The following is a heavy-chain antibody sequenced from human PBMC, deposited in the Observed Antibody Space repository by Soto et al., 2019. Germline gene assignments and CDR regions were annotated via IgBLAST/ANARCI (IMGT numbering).Heavy chain of an antibody. CDR2: INPNSRGT. V-gene: IGHV1-2*02. CDR1: GYTFTGYY. CDR3: ARDLVSGSGWSLFGWEWSDRWFDP. D-gene: IGHD6-19*01. Sequence: QVQLVQSGAEVKKPGASVKVSCKASGYTFTGYYMHWVRQAPGQGLEWMGWINPNSRGTNYAQKFQGRVTMTRDTSISTAYMELSRLRSDDTAVYYCARDLVSGSGWSLFGWEWSDRWFDPWGQGTLVTVSS. J-gene: IGHJ5*02.